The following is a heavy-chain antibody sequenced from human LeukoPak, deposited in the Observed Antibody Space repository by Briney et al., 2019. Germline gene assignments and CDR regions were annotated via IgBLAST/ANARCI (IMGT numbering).Heavy chain of an antibody. V-gene: IGHV1-18*01. Sequence: GASVKVSCKASGYTFTSYGISWVRQAPGQGLEWMGWISAYNGNTNYAQKLQGRVTMTTDTSTSTAYMELRSLRSEDTAVYYCASSGSVGDSSSWYWDYYYMDVWGKGTTVTVSS. CDR3: ASSGSVGDSSSWYWDYYYMDV. CDR1: GYTFTSYG. J-gene: IGHJ6*03. CDR2: ISAYNGNT. D-gene: IGHD6-13*01.